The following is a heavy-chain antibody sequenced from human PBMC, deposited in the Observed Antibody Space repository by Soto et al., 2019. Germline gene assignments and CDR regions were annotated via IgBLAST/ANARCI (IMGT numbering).Heavy chain of an antibody. CDR1: GFVFGSYA. D-gene: IGHD6-19*01. J-gene: IGHJ4*02. CDR2: ISGGAGGT. V-gene: IGHV3-23*01. CDR3: AKQGRNGGWYSRAVEY. Sequence: EVQLLESGGGLVQPGGSLRLSCAASGFVFGSYAMSWVRQAPGKGLEWVSTISGGAGGTYYADSVKGRFTISRDNSKKTVYLQMNSLRAEDTAVYYCAKQGRNGGWYSRAVEYWGQGTLVTVSS.